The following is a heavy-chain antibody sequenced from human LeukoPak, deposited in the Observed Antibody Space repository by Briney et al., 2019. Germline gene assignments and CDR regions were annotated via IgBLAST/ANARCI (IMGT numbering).Heavy chain of an antibody. D-gene: IGHD5-18*01. Sequence: SETLSLTCTVSGGSISSSSYYWGWIRQPPGKGLEWIGYIYYSGSTYYNPSLKSRVTISVDTSKNQFSLKLSSVTAADTAVYYCARSGGTAMGSFDYWGQGTLVTVSS. J-gene: IGHJ4*02. CDR2: IYYSGST. V-gene: IGHV4-31*03. CDR3: ARSGGTAMGSFDY. CDR1: GGSISSSSYY.